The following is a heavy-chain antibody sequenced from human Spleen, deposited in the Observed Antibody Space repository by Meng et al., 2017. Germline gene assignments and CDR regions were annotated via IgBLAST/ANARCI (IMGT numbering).Heavy chain of an antibody. Sequence: GGSLRLSCAASGFSFSSHAMTWVRQAPGRGLEWVSSIGGSNDRTHYAESVKGRFTISRDNSKRTMYLQMNNLRAEDTALYTCAKEYYNDVGDYSPFDYWGQGTVVTVSS. J-gene: IGHJ4*02. D-gene: IGHD3-22*01. CDR3: AKEYYNDVGDYSPFDY. CDR1: GFSFSSHA. CDR2: IGGSNDRT. V-gene: IGHV3-23*01.